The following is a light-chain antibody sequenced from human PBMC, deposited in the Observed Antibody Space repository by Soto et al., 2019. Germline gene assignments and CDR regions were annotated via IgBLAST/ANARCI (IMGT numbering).Light chain of an antibody. V-gene: IGKV1-13*02. CDR3: QQFNSYPVT. Sequence: AIQLTQSPSSLSASVGDRVTITCRASQGISSALAWYQQKPGKAPKLLIYDASSLEGGVPSRFSGSGSGTVFTLTISSLQHEDFATYYCQQFNSYPVTFGQGTKVDI. J-gene: IGKJ1*01. CDR2: DAS. CDR1: QGISSA.